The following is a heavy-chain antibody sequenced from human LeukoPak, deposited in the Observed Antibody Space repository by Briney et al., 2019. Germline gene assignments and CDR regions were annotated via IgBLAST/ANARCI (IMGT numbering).Heavy chain of an antibody. J-gene: IGHJ3*02. D-gene: IGHD1-14*01. V-gene: IGHV3-66*01. CDR3: ARNLGTLATGGVALDI. Sequence: GGSLRLSCVASEFAVSSKYMSWIRQAPGKGLEWVSVIYTGGSTHYPDSVMGRFTISRDDSKNTVSLQMNGLRAEDTAVYYCARNLGTLATGGVALDIWGQGTMVTVAS. CDR2: IYTGGST. CDR1: EFAVSSKY.